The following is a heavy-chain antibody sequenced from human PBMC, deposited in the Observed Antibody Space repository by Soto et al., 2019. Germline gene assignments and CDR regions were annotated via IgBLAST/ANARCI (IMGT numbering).Heavy chain of an antibody. J-gene: IGHJ4*02. D-gene: IGHD1-20*01. CDR3: ARSRITGSTWTFDY. CDR2: IYPGDSDT. Sequence: PGESLKISGWSSGYSFTNYWIGWVRQMPGKGLEWMGIIYPGDSDTRYSPSFQGQVTISTDKSISTAYLQWSSLRASDSAMYYCARSRITGSTWTFDYWGQGTLVTVSS. CDR1: GYSFTNYW. V-gene: IGHV5-51*01.